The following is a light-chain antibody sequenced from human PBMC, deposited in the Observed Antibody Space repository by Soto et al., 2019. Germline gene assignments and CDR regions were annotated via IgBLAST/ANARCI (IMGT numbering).Light chain of an antibody. Sequence: DIPMTQSPSSLSASVGDRVTITCRASQSISSYLNWYQQKPGKAPKLLISAASSLQGGVPSRFSGSGSGTDFTLTISSLQPEDFATYFCHQSYSTPDTFAQGTKLEIK. J-gene: IGKJ2*01. CDR3: HQSYSTPDT. CDR2: AAS. V-gene: IGKV1-39*01. CDR1: QSISSY.